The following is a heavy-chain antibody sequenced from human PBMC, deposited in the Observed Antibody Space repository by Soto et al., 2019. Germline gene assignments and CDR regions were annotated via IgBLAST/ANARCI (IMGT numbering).Heavy chain of an antibody. CDR1: GFTFSSYG. CDR3: AKGPVDKDYYYYGMPG. Sequence: QVQLVESGGGVVQPGRSLRLSCAASGFTFSSYGIHWVRQAPGKGLEWVAVISYDGSDKYYADSVKGRFTISRANSKNTLYLQMNSLRAEDTAGYYCAKGPVDKDYYYYGMPGWGQGTTVTVSS. CDR2: ISYDGSDK. D-gene: IGHD5-12*01. V-gene: IGHV3-30*18. J-gene: IGHJ6*02.